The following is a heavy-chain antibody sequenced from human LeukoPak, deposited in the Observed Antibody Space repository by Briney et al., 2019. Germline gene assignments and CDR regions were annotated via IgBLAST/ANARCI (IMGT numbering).Heavy chain of an antibody. J-gene: IGHJ4*02. CDR1: GFTVSSNS. CDR3: ARGGHYYGSGSYYLDY. CDR2: IYSSVT. D-gene: IGHD3-10*01. Sequence: GGSLRLSCTVSGFTVSSNSMSWVRQAPGKGLEWVSFIYSSVTHYSDSVKGRFTISRDNAKKSLYLQMNSLRAEDTAVYFCARGGHYYGSGSYYLDYWGQGNLVTVSS. V-gene: IGHV3-53*01.